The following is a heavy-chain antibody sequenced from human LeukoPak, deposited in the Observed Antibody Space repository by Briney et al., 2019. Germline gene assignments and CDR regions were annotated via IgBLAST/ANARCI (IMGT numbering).Heavy chain of an antibody. CDR3: AELGIAMIGGV. CDR1: VYTFISYE. V-gene: IGHV3-48*03. CDR2: TSSSGSTI. J-gene: IGHJ6*04. Sequence: RGSLRLFCVASVYTFISYEMNWVRQAPGPGGEWVSYTSSSGSTIYSAHSVKGRFTLSRDKAKKPLCLQIKSLRAQGTAVYFFAELGIAMIGGVWGKGTKVTISS. D-gene: IGHD3-10*02.